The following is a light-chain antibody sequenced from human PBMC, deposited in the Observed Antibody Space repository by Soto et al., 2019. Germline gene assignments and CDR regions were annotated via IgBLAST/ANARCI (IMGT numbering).Light chain of an antibody. CDR2: GAS. Sequence: EIVMTQSPATLSVSRGERATLSCRASQSVASNFAWYQQKPGQAPRLLIYGASTRATGIPARFSGSGSGTEFTLTISSLQSEDFAVYYCQQYNDWPRTFGXXX. J-gene: IGKJ1*01. CDR1: QSVASN. CDR3: QQYNDWPRT. V-gene: IGKV3D-15*01.